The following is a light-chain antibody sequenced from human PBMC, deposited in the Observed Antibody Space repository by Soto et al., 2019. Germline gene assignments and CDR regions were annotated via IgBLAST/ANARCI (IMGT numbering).Light chain of an antibody. V-gene: IGLV2-11*01. CDR2: DVS. J-gene: IGLJ1*01. CDR3: CSYAGSYSYV. CDR1: SSDVGGYNY. Sequence: QSFLTQPRSVSGSAGQSVTIACTGTSSDVGGYNYVSWYQEQPGKAPKLMIYDVSKRPSGVPDRFSGSKSGNTASLTISGLQAEDEADYYCCSYAGSYSYVFGTGTKVTVL.